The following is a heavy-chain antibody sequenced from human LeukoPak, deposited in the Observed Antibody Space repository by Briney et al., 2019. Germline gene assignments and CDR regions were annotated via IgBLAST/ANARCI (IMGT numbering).Heavy chain of an antibody. CDR3: ARAPTRGGTANNWFDP. V-gene: IGHV3-30*19. J-gene: IGHJ5*02. Sequence: PGGSLRLSCAASGFTFSSYGMHWVRQAPGKGLEWVAVISYDGSNKYYADSVKGRFTISRDNSKNTLYLQMNSLRAEDTAVYYCARAPTRGGTANNWFDPWGQGTLVTVSS. CDR1: GFTFSSYG. D-gene: IGHD1-1*01. CDR2: ISYDGSNK.